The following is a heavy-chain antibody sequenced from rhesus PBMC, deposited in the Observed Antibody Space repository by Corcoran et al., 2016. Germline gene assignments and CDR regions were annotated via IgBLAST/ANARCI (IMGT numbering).Heavy chain of an antibody. V-gene: IGHV4-169*01. CDR1: GGSISSSY. CDR2: IYGSGSST. Sequence: QLQLQESGPGLVKPSETLSVTCAVSGGSISSSYWSWIRQAPGKGLEWIGYIYGSGSSTNYNPALKGRVPLSVDTSKNRLSLKLSSVTTADTAVYYCGGSRGDDIDYWGQGVLVTVSS. CDR3: GGSRGDDIDY. J-gene: IGHJ4*01. D-gene: IGHD1-14*01.